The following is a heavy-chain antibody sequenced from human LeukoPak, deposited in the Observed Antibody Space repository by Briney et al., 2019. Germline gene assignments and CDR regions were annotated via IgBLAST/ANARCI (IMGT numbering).Heavy chain of an antibody. D-gene: IGHD4-17*01. CDR2: INPSGGST. Sequence: ASVKVSCKASGYTFTRYYMHWVRQAPGQGLEWMGIINPSGGSTSYAQKFQGRVTMTRDTSTSTVYMELSSLRSEDTAVYYCAREGVYGDYSVEPPIQDDYWGQGTLVTVYS. J-gene: IGHJ4*02. V-gene: IGHV1-46*01. CDR3: AREGVYGDYSVEPPIQDDY. CDR1: GYTFTRYY.